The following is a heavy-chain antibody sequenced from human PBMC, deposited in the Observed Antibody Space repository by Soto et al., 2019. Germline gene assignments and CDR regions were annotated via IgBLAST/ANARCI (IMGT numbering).Heavy chain of an antibody. D-gene: IGHD6-13*01. J-gene: IGHJ6*02. V-gene: IGHV4-59*01. Sequence: QVQLQESGPGLVKPSETLSLTCTVSGGSISSYYWSWIRQPPGKGLEWIGYIYYSGSTNYNPSLKSRVTISVDTSKNQFSLKLSSVTAADTAVYYCARVSSSSSWNYYGMDVWGQGTTVTVSS. CDR3: ARVSSSSSWNYYGMDV. CDR1: GGSISSYY. CDR2: IYYSGST.